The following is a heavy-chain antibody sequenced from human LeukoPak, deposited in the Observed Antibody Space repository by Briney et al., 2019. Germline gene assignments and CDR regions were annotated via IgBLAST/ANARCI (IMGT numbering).Heavy chain of an antibody. CDR1: GFTFSSYA. CDR2: ISYDGSNK. V-gene: IGHV3-30-3*01. D-gene: IGHD6-13*01. Sequence: GGSLRLSCAASGFTFSSYAMHWVRQAPGKGLEWVAVISYDGSNKYYADSVKGRFTISRDNSKNTLYLQMNSLRAEDTAVYYCARGIAAAGTGSDYWGQGTLVTVSS. CDR3: ARGIAAAGTGSDY. J-gene: IGHJ4*02.